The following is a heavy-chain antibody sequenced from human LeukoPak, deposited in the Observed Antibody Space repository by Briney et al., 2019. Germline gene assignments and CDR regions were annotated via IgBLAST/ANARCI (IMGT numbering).Heavy chain of an antibody. J-gene: IGHJ4*02. CDR2: IYPGDSDT. D-gene: IGHD2-2*01. V-gene: IGHV5-51*01. CDR1: GYSLTTYW. Sequence: GESLKISCRGSGYSLTTYWIGWVRQMPGKGLEWMGIIYPGDSDTRYSPSFQGRVTMSADKSINTAYLQWSSLKASDTAMYYCARRQGCSSTSCPPDSWGQGTLVTVSS. CDR3: ARRQGCSSTSCPPDS.